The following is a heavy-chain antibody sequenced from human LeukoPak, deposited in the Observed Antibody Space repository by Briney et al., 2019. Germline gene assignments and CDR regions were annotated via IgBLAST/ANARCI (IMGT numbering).Heavy chain of an antibody. CDR3: AKTATVTLNHLDS. J-gene: IGHJ4*02. CDR1: GGSFSGYY. Sequence: PSETLSLTCAVYGGSFSGYYWGWIRQPPGKGLEWIGSIYSSGSTYYNPSLKSRVTISVDTSKNQFSLKLSSMTAADTAVYYCAKTATVTLNHLDSWGQGTLVTVSS. V-gene: IGHV4-39*01. CDR2: IYSSGST. D-gene: IGHD4-17*01.